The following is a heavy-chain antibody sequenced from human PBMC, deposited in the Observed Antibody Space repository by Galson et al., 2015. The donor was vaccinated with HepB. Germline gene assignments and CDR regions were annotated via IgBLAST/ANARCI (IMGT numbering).Heavy chain of an antibody. CDR1: GFTFSSYS. CDR2: ISSSSSTI. Sequence: LRLSCAASGFTFSSYSMNWVRQAPGKGLEWVSYISSSSSTIYYADSVKGRFTISRDNAKNSLYLQMNSLRAEDTAVYYCARDGGYDSSGYPFYYYYGMDVWGQGTTVTVPS. CDR3: ARDGGYDSSGYPFYYYYGMDV. J-gene: IGHJ6*02. D-gene: IGHD3-22*01. V-gene: IGHV3-48*01.